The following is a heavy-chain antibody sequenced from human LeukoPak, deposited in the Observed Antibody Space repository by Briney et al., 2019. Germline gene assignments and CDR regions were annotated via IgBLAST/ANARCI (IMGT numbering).Heavy chain of an antibody. CDR3: ASRSPPGETGYFDY. V-gene: IGHV4-4*02. J-gene: IGHJ4*02. CDR1: GGSISSTNW. Sequence: SETLSLTCAVSGGSISSTNWWSWVRQPPGQGLEWIGEISLTGETNYNPSLNGRVTMSLDKSRNQLSLKLTSVTAADTAVYYCASRSPPGETGYFDYWGQGTLVTVSS. CDR2: ISLTGET. D-gene: IGHD2-21*01.